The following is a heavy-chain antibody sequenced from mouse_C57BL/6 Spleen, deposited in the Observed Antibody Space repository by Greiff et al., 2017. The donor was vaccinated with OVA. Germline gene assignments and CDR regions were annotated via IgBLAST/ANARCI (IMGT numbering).Heavy chain of an antibody. CDR3: ARAGITTVEDY. J-gene: IGHJ2*01. V-gene: IGHV1-59*01. CDR2: IDPSDSYT. D-gene: IGHD1-1*01. CDR1: GYTFTSYW. Sequence: VQLQQPGAELVRPGTSVKLSCKASGYTFTSYWMHWVKQRPGQGLEWIGVIDPSDSYTNYNQKFKGKATLTVDTSSSTAYMQLSSLTSEDSAVYYCARAGITTVEDYWGQGTTLTVSS.